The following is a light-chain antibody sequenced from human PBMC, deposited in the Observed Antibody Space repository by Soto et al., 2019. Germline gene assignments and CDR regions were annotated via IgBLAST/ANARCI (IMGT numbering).Light chain of an antibody. CDR1: SGDIGAHNY. Sequence: QSVLTQPASVSGSPGQSITISCTGTSGDIGAHNYVSWYQHRPGKAPKLMIYDVYSRPSDISDRFSGSKSSNTASLTISGLQAEDEADYYCCSYTTSSTDVFGPGTKVTVL. V-gene: IGLV2-14*01. CDR3: CSYTTSSTDV. CDR2: DVY. J-gene: IGLJ1*01.